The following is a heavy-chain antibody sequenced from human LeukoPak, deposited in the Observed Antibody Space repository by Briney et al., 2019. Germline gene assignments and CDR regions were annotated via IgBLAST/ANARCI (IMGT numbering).Heavy chain of an antibody. V-gene: IGHV3-7*04. Sequence: GGSLRLSCAASGFTFSSYWMSWVRQAPGKGLEWVANIKPDGSEKYYVDPVKGRFTISRDNAKNSLYLQMNSLRPEDTAVYYCARGGRIGWFDPWGQGTLVTVSS. CDR2: IKPDGSEK. CDR3: ARGGRIGWFDP. CDR1: GFTFSSYW. J-gene: IGHJ5*02. D-gene: IGHD2-15*01.